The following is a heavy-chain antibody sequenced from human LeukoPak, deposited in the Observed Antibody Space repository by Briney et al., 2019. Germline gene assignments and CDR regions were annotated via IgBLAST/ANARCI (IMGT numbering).Heavy chain of an antibody. J-gene: IGHJ6*02. CDR3: ARQQPGITLGPYGMDV. V-gene: IGHV1-18*01. CDR1: GYTFSNYA. D-gene: IGHD3-16*01. Sequence: ASVKVSCKASGYTFSNYAMNWVRQAPGQGLEWMGWISAYNGNTNYAQKLQGRVTMTTDTSTSTAYMELRSLKASDTAMYYCARQQPGITLGPYGMDVWGQGTTVTVSS. CDR2: ISAYNGNT.